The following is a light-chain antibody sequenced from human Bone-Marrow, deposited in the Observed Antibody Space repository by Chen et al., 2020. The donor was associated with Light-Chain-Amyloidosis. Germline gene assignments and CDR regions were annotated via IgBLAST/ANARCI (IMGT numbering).Light chain of an antibody. CDR2: EVS. CDR3: MQSIQLPRT. Sequence: DILMTQTPLSLSVTPGQPASISCKSSHSLLHSDGRTYLFWFLQKPGQPPQLLMYEVSTRFSGVPDKFTGSGSWTHFTLNISRVEAEDVGIYYCMQSIQLPRTFGQGTKVEI. V-gene: IGKV2D-29*01. J-gene: IGKJ1*01. CDR1: HSLLHSDGRTY.